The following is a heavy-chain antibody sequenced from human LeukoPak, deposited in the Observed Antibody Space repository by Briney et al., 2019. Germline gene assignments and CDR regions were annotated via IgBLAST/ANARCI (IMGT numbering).Heavy chain of an antibody. CDR3: AREDTYYYGSSGYFDY. Sequence: GGSLRLSCAASGFTFSSYAMHWVRQAPGKGLEWVAVISYDGSNKYYADSVKGRFTISRDNSKNTLYLQMNSLRAEDTAVYYCAREDTYYYGSSGYFDYWGQGTLVTVSS. D-gene: IGHD3-22*01. CDR2: ISYDGSNK. V-gene: IGHV3-30-3*01. J-gene: IGHJ4*02. CDR1: GFTFSSYA.